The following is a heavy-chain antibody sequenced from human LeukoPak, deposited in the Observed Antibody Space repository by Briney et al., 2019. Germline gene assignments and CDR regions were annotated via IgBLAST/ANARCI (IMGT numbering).Heavy chain of an antibody. CDR3: ARDSYYYGSGSARPTFDI. D-gene: IGHD3-10*01. V-gene: IGHV3-66*01. J-gene: IGHJ3*02. CDR2: IYRGDST. CDR1: GFTFSSYA. Sequence: PGGSLRLSCAASGFTFSSYAMSWVRQAPGKGLEWVSVIYRGDSTNYADSVKGRFTISRDNSKNTMYLQMNSLRVEDTAVYYCARDSYYYGSGSARPTFDIWGQGTMVTVSS.